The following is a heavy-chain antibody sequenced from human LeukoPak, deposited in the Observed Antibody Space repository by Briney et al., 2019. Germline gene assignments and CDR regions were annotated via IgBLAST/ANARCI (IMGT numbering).Heavy chain of an antibody. CDR2: ISGDGGST. CDR1: GFMFHDYA. D-gene: IGHD6-19*01. J-gene: IGHJ4*02. CDR3: ARESESSGWYDY. Sequence: GGSLRLSCAAPGFMFHDYAIHWVRQAPGKGLEWVSLISGDGGSTFYADSVKGRFTTSRDNSKNSLYLQMNSLRSDDTALYYCARESESSGWYDYWGQGTLVTVSS. V-gene: IGHV3-43*02.